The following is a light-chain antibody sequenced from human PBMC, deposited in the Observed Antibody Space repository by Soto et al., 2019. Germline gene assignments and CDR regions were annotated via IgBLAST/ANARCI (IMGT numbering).Light chain of an antibody. CDR1: QSVSSN. Sequence: ERLMTQSPATLSVSPGERATLSCRASQSVSSNLAWYQQKPGQAPRLLIYGASTRATVIPARFSGSGSGTEFTLTISSLQSEDFAVYYCQQYNNWTLTFGGGTKVEIK. J-gene: IGKJ4*01. CDR3: QQYNNWTLT. V-gene: IGKV3-15*01. CDR2: GAS.